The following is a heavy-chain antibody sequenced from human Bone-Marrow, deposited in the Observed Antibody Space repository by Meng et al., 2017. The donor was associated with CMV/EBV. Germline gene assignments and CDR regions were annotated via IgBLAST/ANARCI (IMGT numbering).Heavy chain of an antibody. J-gene: IGHJ4*02. V-gene: IGHV3-23*01. D-gene: IGHD1-26*01. CDR1: GFTFSSYA. CDR3: ARGVAESLGWEMGY. Sequence: VQLLESGGGLVQPGGSLRLSCAASGFTFSSYAMSWVRQAPGKGLEWVSAISGSGGSTYYADSVRGRFTISRDDAKNTLYLQMNSLRVEDTAVYYCARGVAESLGWEMGYWGQGTLVTVSS. CDR2: ISGSGGST.